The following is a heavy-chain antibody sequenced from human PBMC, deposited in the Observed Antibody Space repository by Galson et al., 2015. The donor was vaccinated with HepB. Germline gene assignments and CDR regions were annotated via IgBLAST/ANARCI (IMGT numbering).Heavy chain of an antibody. J-gene: IGHJ6*02. D-gene: IGHD3-22*01. CDR2: ISAYNGNT. Sequence: SVKVSCKASGYTFTSYGISWVRQAPGQGLEWMGWISAYNGNTNYAQKLQGRVTMTTDTSTSTAYMELRSLRSDDTAVYYCARDHYYDGYYYGMDVWGQGTTVTVSS. CDR1: GYTFTSYG. CDR3: ARDHYYDGYYYGMDV. V-gene: IGHV1-18*01.